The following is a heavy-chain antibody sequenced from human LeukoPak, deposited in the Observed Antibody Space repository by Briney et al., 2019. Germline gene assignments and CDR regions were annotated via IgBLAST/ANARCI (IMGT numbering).Heavy chain of an antibody. Sequence: GGSLRLSCAASGFTFSSYEMNWVRQAPGKGLEWVSYISSSGSTIYYADSVKGRFTISRDNAKNSLYLQTNSLRAEDTAVYYCARVHGYDILTELDYWGQGTLVTVSS. V-gene: IGHV3-48*03. D-gene: IGHD3-9*01. CDR1: GFTFSSYE. CDR2: ISSSGSTI. J-gene: IGHJ4*02. CDR3: ARVHGYDILTELDY.